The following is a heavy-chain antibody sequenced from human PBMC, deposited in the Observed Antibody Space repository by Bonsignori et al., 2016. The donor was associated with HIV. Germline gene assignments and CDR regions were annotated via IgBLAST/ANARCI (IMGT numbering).Heavy chain of an antibody. J-gene: IGHJ4*02. CDR3: ARGRSSGYYYPFAY. V-gene: IGHV3-48*03. Sequence: VRQAPGKGLEWVSYISGSGSTIYYADSVKGRFTISRDNAKNSLSLQMNSLRAEDTAIYYCARGRSSGYYYPFAYWGQGTLVTVSS. CDR2: ISGSGSTI. D-gene: IGHD3-22*01.